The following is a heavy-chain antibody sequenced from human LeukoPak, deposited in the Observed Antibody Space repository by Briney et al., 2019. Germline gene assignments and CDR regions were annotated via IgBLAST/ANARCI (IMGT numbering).Heavy chain of an antibody. V-gene: IGHV1-18*01. CDR2: TSAYNGNT. D-gene: IGHD6-19*01. J-gene: IGHJ4*02. Sequence: ASVKVSCKASGYTFTSYGISWVRQAPGQGREWVGWTSAYNGNTNYAQKLQGRVTMTTDTSTSTAYMELRSLRSDDTAVYYRARDLRYSSGWYYFDYWGQGTLVTVSS. CDR3: ARDLRYSSGWYYFDY. CDR1: GYTFTSYG.